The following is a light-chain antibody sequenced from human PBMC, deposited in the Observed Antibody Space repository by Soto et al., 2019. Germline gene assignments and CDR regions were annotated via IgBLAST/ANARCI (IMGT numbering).Light chain of an antibody. CDR3: QQYGSSSFA. CDR2: GAF. CDR1: QSISSTY. J-gene: IGKJ3*01. Sequence: EIVLTQSPGTLSVSPGERATLFCRARQSISSTYLAWYQKKPGQAPRLLLYGAFNRATGILDRFSGSGSGTDFTLTISRLEPEDCAFYYCQQYGSSSFAFGPGTKVEIK. V-gene: IGKV3-20*01.